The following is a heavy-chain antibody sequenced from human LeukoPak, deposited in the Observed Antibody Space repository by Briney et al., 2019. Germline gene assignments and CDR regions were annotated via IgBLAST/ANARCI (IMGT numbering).Heavy chain of an antibody. J-gene: IGHJ6*02. V-gene: IGHV4-59*01. CDR2: MYYSGST. CDR1: DASMSGNY. CDR3: ARGHYGMDV. Sequence: SETLSLTCSVSDASMSGNYWSWIRQPPGKGLEWIGYMYYSGSTNYNPSLKSRVTISVDMSKNQISLKLASVTAADTAVYYCARGHYGMDVWGQGTTVTVSS.